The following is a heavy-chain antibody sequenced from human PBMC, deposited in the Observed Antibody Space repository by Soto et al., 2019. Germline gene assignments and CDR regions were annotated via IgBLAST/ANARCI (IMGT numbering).Heavy chain of an antibody. V-gene: IGHV3-30*18. CDR1: GFTFSDTG. Sequence: SLRLSCVGSGFTFSDTGMHWVRQAPGKGLEWVAMISHSGGSKQYKDSVRGRFTISRDNSENTVYLLMDSLRAEDTAVYFCAKDLYSSGWYNYFDPWGQGTPVTVSS. CDR2: ISHSGGSK. J-gene: IGHJ5*02. CDR3: AKDLYSSGWYNYFDP. D-gene: IGHD6-19*01.